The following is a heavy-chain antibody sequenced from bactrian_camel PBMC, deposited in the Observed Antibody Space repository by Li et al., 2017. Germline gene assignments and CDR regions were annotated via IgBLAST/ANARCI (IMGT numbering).Heavy chain of an antibody. D-gene: IGHD2*01. CDR2: NHSGGVAT. CDR3: ATRGHTVVAGY. CDR1: GFTFSSYG. V-gene: IGHV3S40*01. Sequence: QLVESGGGLVQPGGSLRLSCAASGFTFSSYGMSWVRQAPGKGLEWVSANHSGGVATYYADSVKGRFTISRDNAKNTLYLQMNSLKSEDTALYYCATRGHTVVAGYWGQGTQVTVS. J-gene: IGHJ6*01.